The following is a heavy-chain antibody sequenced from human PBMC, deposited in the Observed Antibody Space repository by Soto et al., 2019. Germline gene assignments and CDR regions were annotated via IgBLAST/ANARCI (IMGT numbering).Heavy chain of an antibody. V-gene: IGHV4-59*01. Sequence: SETLSLTCTVSVESISIYYWSWIRQPPGKGLEWIGYMYYSGSTNYNPSLKSRVTISVDTSKNQFSLKLSSVTAADTAVYYCARDAGGPADYWGRGTLVTVSS. J-gene: IGHJ4*02. CDR1: VESISIYY. CDR3: ARDAGGPADY. CDR2: MYYSGST. D-gene: IGHD2-15*01.